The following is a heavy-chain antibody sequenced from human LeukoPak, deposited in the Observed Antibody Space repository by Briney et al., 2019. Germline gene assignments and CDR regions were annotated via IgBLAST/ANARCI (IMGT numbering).Heavy chain of an antibody. CDR3: ARVRAGYGDYDY. CDR2: ISSNGGST. Sequence: PGGSLRLSCAASGFTFSSYAMHWVRQAPGKGLEYVSAISSNGGSTYYANSVKGRFTISRDNSKKTLYLQMGSLRAEGMAVYYCARVRAGYGDYDYWGQGTLVTVSS. CDR1: GFTFSSYA. V-gene: IGHV3-64*01. J-gene: IGHJ4*02. D-gene: IGHD4-17*01.